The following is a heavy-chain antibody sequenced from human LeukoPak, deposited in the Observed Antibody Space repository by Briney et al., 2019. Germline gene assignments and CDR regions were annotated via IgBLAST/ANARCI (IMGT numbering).Heavy chain of an antibody. Sequence: GGSLRLSCAASGFTFSNAWMSWVRQAPGKGLEWVGRIKSKTDGGTTDYAAPVKGRFTISRDDPKNTLYLQMNSLKTEDTAVYYCTTDYDILTGPAPYYYYGMDVWGQGTTVTVSS. J-gene: IGHJ6*02. D-gene: IGHD3-9*01. CDR2: IKSKTDGGTT. CDR3: TTDYDILTGPAPYYYYGMDV. V-gene: IGHV3-15*01. CDR1: GFTFSNAW.